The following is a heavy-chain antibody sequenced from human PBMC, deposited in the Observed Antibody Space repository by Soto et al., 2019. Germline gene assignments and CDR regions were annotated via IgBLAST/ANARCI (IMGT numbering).Heavy chain of an antibody. J-gene: IGHJ4*02. CDR1: GFTFSRHT. Sequence: QVQLVESGGGVVQPGSSLRLSCAASGFTFSRHTMHWVRQAPGKGLEWVAAISDDGSNTYYADSVQRRFTISRDNSKNALALQMNSLSSEETAVRHCVREVYYDFWSGFNTHPYSFDDWGQGTLVTVSS. CDR2: ISDDGSNT. CDR3: VREVYYDFWSGFNTHPYSFDD. V-gene: IGHV3-30-3*01. D-gene: IGHD3-3*01.